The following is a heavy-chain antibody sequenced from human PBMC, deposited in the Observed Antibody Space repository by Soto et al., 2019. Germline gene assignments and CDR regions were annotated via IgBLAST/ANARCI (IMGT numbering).Heavy chain of an antibody. CDR2: ISSDGGNT. CDR3: AKSHYPGGNFHFPDY. J-gene: IGHJ4*02. Sequence: EVQLLESGGGLVQPGGSLRLSCAASGFTFSSYAMSWVRQAPGKGLERVSSISSDGGNTYYADSVKGRFTISRDNSKNTRSLQMNSLRADDAAVYYCAKSHYPGGNFHFPDYWGQGTLVTVSA. CDR1: GFTFSSYA. V-gene: IGHV3-23*01. D-gene: IGHD1-1*01.